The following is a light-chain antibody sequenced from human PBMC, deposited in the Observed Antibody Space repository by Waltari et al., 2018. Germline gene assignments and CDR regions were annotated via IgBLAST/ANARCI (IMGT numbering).Light chain of an antibody. Sequence: HSALTQPASVSGSPGQSITISCTGPSSDVGGYHYVSWYQQHPGKAPKLMIFDVSYRPSGLSNRFSGSKSGNTASLTSSGLQAEDEADYYCSSYISSDTLELFGGGTSLTVL. CDR2: DVS. CDR3: SSYISSDTLEL. CDR1: SSDVGGYHY. V-gene: IGLV2-14*03. J-gene: IGLJ2*01.